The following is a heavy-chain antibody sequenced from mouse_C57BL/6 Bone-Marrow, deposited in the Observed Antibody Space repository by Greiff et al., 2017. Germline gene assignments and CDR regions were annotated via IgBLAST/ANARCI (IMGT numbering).Heavy chain of an antibody. D-gene: IGHD1-1*01. Sequence: QVQLKQPGAELVRPGTSVKLSCKASGYTFTSYWMHWVKQRPGQGLEWIGVIDPSDSYTNYNQKFKGKATLTVDTSSSTAYMQLSSLTSEDSAVYYCARRGRSYWYFDVWGTGTTVTVSS. CDR1: GYTFTSYW. V-gene: IGHV1-59*01. J-gene: IGHJ1*03. CDR3: ARRGRSYWYFDV. CDR2: IDPSDSYT.